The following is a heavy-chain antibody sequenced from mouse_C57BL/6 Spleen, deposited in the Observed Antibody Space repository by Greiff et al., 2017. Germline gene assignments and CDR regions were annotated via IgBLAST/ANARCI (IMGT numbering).Heavy chain of an antibody. V-gene: IGHV1-64*01. CDR3: ARSPMPSYYFDY. Sequence: QVQLKQPGAELVKPGASVKLSCKASGYTFTSYWMHWVKQRPGQGLEWIGMIHPNSGSTNYNEKFKSKATMTVDKSSSTAYMQLSSLTSEDSAVYYCARSPMPSYYFDYWGQGTTLTVSS. CDR1: GYTFTSYW. CDR2: IHPNSGST. J-gene: IGHJ2*01.